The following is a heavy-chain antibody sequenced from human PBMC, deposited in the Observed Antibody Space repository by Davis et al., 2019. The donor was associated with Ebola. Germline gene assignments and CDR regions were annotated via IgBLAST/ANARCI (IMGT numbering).Heavy chain of an antibody. CDR1: GFTVSSNY. CDR2: IKSKTDGGTT. V-gene: IGHV3-15*07. Sequence: PGGSLRLSCAASGFTVSSNYMNWVRQAPGKGLEWVGRIKSKTDGGTTEYAASVKGRFTISRDDSKSIAYLQMNSLKTEDTAVYYCTPGDYWGQGTLVTVSS. J-gene: IGHJ4*02. CDR3: TPGDY.